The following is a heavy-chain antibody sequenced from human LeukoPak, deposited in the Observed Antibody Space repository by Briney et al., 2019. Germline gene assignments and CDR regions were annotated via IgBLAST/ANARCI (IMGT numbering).Heavy chain of an antibody. CDR2: IYYSGST. D-gene: IGHD5-12*01. CDR3: ARDVPTEPYSGSNYQGYYFDY. Sequence: IPSETLSLTCTVSGGSISSGDYYWTWLRQPPGKGLEWIGYIYYSGSTYYNPSLKSRVTISVDTSKNQFSLKLSSVTAADTAVYYCARDVPTEPYSGSNYQGYYFDYWGQGTLVTVSS. CDR1: GGSISSGDYY. J-gene: IGHJ4*02. V-gene: IGHV4-30-4*01.